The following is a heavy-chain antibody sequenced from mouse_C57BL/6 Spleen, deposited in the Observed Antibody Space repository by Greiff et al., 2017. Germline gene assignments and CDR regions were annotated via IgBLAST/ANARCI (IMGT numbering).Heavy chain of an antibody. Sequence: EVQLQQSGPELVKPGASVKMSCKASGYTFTDYNMHWVKQSHGKSLEWIGYINPNNGGTSYNQKFKGKATLTVNKSSSTAYMELRSLTSEDSAVYYCARGYGRSYPFDYWGKGTTLTVSS. CDR1: GYTFTDYN. D-gene: IGHD1-1*01. CDR2: INPNNGGT. CDR3: ARGYGRSYPFDY. V-gene: IGHV1-22*01. J-gene: IGHJ2*01.